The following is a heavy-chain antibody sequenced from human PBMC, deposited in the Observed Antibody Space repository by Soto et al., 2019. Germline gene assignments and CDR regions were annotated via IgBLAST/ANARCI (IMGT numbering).Heavy chain of an antibody. Sequence: GGSLRLSCAASGFTFSSYWMSWVRQAPGKGLEWVANIKQDGSEKYYVDSVKGRFTISRDNAKNSLYLQMNSLRAEDTAVYYCARDPRTTYYYDSSGYTHWGQGTLVTVSS. CDR1: GFTFSSYW. D-gene: IGHD3-22*01. CDR3: ARDPRTTYYYDSSGYTH. J-gene: IGHJ4*02. CDR2: IKQDGSEK. V-gene: IGHV3-7*01.